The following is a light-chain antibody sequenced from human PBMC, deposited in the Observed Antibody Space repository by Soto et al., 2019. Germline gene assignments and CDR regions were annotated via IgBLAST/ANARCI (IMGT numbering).Light chain of an antibody. CDR3: QQYNNWPRT. CDR2: DAS. CDR1: HSINTF. Sequence: VLTQSPVTLSLSPGERATLSCRASHSINTFLAWYQQKPGQAPRLLIYDASDRATGIPDRFSGSGSGTDFTLTISSLEPEDFAVYYCQQYNNWPRTFGQGTKVDIK. J-gene: IGKJ1*01. V-gene: IGKV3-11*01.